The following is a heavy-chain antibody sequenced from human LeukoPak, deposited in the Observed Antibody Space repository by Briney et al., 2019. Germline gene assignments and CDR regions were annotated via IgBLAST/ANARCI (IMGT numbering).Heavy chain of an antibody. CDR1: GGTSSSYA. D-gene: IGHD1-20*01. CDR3: ASNLGSYYYYYMDV. CDR2: IIPIFGTA. V-gene: IGHV1-69*05. J-gene: IGHJ6*03. Sequence: ASVKVSCKASGGTSSSYAISWVRQAPGQGLEWMGGIIPIFGTANYAQKFQGRVTITTDESTSTAYMELSSLRSEDTAVYYCASNLGSYYYYYMDVWGKGTTVTVSS.